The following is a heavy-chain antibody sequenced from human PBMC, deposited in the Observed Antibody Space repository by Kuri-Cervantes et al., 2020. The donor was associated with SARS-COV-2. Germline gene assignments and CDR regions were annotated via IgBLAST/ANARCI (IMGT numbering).Heavy chain of an antibody. CDR3: AAALIDAFDI. V-gene: IGHV1-58*02. CDR2: IVVGSGNT. Sequence: SVKVSCKASGFTFTSSAKQWVRQARGQRLEWIGWIVVGSGNTNYAQKFQERVTITRDMSTSTAYMELSSLRSEDMAVYYCAAALIDAFDIWGQGTMVTVSS. J-gene: IGHJ3*02. CDR1: GFTFTSSA.